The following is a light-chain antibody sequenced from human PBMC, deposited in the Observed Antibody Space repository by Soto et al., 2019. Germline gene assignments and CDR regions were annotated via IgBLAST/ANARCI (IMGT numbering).Light chain of an antibody. J-gene: IGKJ1*01. CDR1: QSVTNNY. V-gene: IGKV3-20*01. CDR3: QQYGSSPWT. CDR2: LAS. Sequence: EIVLTQSPGTLSLAQGERATLSCRASQSVTNNYLAWYQQKTGQTPRLIVYLASSRAPGIPDRFSGSGSGTHFTLTIRRVEPEDFAVYYCQQYGSSPWTFGQGTKVEIK.